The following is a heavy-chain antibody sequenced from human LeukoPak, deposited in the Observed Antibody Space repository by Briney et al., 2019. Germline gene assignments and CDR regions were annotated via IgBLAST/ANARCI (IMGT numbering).Heavy chain of an antibody. CDR3: ARGRGFEDIVVVPAAPYYYGMDV. J-gene: IGHJ6*02. V-gene: IGHV1-8*01. CDR2: MNPNSGNT. Sequence: GASVKVSCKASGYTFTSYDINWVRQATGQGLEWMGWMNPNSGNTGYAQKFQGRVTMTRNTSISTAYMELSSLRSEDTAVYYCARGRGFEDIVVVPAAPYYYGMDVWGQGTTVTVSS. CDR1: GYTFTSYD. D-gene: IGHD2-2*01.